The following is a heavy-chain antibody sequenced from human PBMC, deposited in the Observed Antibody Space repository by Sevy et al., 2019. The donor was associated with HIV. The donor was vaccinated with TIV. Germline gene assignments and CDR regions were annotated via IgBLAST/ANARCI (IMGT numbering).Heavy chain of an antibody. CDR2: INPNSGVT. Sequence: PSVKVSCKASGYNFAVYYMHWVRQAPGQGLEWMGRINPNSGVTNYAQKFQGRVTMTRDTSITTAYMELNRLGSDDSAVYYCAVLATISSFDYWGQGSLVTVSS. D-gene: IGHD5-12*01. V-gene: IGHV1-2*06. CDR3: AVLATISSFDY. J-gene: IGHJ4*02. CDR1: GYNFAVYY.